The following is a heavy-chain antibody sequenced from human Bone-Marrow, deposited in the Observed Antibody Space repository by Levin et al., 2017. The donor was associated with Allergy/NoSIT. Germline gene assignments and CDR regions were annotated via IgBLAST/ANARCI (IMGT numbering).Heavy chain of an antibody. Sequence: GESLKISCAASGFTFNSYALSWVRQAPGKGLEWVSAISGSGSSTYYADSVKGRFTISRDNSKTTLYLQMNSLRAEDTAVYYCAKGDGWVAGAVALIWGQGTLVTVSS. V-gene: IGHV3-23*01. CDR3: AKGDGWVAGAVALI. CDR2: ISGSGSST. J-gene: IGHJ4*02. D-gene: IGHD6-19*01. CDR1: GFTFNSYA.